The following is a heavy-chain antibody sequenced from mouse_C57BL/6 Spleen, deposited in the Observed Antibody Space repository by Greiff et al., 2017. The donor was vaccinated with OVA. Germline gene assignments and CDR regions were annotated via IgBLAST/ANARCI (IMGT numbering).Heavy chain of an antibody. CDR1: GYTFTSYW. V-gene: IGHV1-50*01. CDR2: IDPSDSYT. J-gene: IGHJ2*01. D-gene: IGHD1-1*02. Sequence: QVQLQQPGAELVKPGASVKLSCKASGYTFTSYWMQWVKQRPGQGLEWIGEIDPSDSYTNYNQKFKGKATLTVDTSSSTAYMQLSSLTSADSAVYDCARSTMGDHDDWGKGTTLTVSS. CDR3: ARSTMGDHDD.